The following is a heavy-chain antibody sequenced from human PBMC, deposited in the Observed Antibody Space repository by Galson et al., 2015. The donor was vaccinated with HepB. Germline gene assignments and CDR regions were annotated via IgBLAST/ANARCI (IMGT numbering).Heavy chain of an antibody. Sequence: QSGAEVKKPGESLKISCKGSGYSFTSYWIGWVRQMPGKGLEWMGIIYSGDSDTRYSPSFEGQVTITADKSISTAYLQWSSLKASDTAMYYCAKRIAVAGILDNYYGMDVWGQGTTVTVSS. CDR3: AKRIAVAGILDNYYGMDV. D-gene: IGHD6-19*01. CDR1: GYSFTSYW. V-gene: IGHV5-51*01. CDR2: IYSGDSDT. J-gene: IGHJ6*02.